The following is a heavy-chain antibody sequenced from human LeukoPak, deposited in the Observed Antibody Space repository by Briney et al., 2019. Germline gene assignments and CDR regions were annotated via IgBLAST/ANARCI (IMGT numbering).Heavy chain of an antibody. CDR3: ARVMWMGWYFDS. CDR1: GFTFETYW. J-gene: IGHJ4*02. D-gene: IGHD5-12*01. Sequence: PGGSLRLSCVGSGFTFETYWMGWVRQAPGKGLEWVANIKEDGSEIYYVDSVKGRFTISRDNAKKSLYLQMNSLRAEDTAVYYCARVMWMGWYFDSWGQGTPVTVSS. V-gene: IGHV3-7*01. CDR2: IKEDGSEI.